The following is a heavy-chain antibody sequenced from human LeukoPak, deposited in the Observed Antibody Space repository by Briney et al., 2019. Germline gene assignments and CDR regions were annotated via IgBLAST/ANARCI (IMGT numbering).Heavy chain of an antibody. D-gene: IGHD2-2*01. J-gene: IGHJ5*02. CDR3: ARSKAHLSTSWYGNWFDP. CDR2: MYHSGGT. CDR1: GYSVSSGYY. Sequence: SETLSLTCTVSGYSVSSGYYWGWIRQPPGKGLEWIGSMYHSGGTYSNPSLKSRVTISVDTSKNQLSLRLSSVTAADTAVYYCARSKAHLSTSWYGNWFDPWGQGTLVTVSS. V-gene: IGHV4-38-2*02.